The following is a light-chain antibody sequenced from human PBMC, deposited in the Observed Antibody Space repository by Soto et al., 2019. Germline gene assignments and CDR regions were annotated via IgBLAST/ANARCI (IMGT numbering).Light chain of an antibody. CDR1: QSVSSY. J-gene: IGKJ4*01. Sequence: EIVLTQSPATLSLSPGERATLSCRASQSVSSYLAWYQQKPGQAPRLLIYDASNSATGIPARFSGSGSGPDFTLPISSLETEDFAVYYCQQRSNWLTFGGGTKVEIK. CDR3: QQRSNWLT. V-gene: IGKV3-11*01. CDR2: DAS.